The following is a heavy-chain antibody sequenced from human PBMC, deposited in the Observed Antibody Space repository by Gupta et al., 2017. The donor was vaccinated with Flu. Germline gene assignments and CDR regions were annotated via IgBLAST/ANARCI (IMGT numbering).Heavy chain of an antibody. CDR3: ARAAAMLNYYYYYMDV. CDR2: INHSGST. J-gene: IGHJ6*03. V-gene: IGHV4-34*01. Sequence: PPGKGLEWIGEINHSGSTNYNPSLKSRVTISVDTSKNQFSLKLSSVTAADTAVYYCARAAAMLNYYYYYMDVWGKGTTVTVSS. D-gene: IGHD2-2*01.